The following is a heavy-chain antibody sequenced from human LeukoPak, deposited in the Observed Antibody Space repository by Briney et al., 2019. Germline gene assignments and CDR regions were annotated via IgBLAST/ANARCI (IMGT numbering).Heavy chain of an antibody. Sequence: SATLFLSCTVSGGSISGYYWNWIRQPAGKGLEGIGRFYVSEYTNYNPSLKSRVTMSLDTSKNEFALKMRSVTSTDTAVYYCTRSQDGYDDYWGQGTLVTVSS. CDR1: GGSISGYY. CDR2: FYVSEYT. J-gene: IGHJ4*02. D-gene: IGHD5-24*01. CDR3: TRSQDGYDDY. V-gene: IGHV4-4*07.